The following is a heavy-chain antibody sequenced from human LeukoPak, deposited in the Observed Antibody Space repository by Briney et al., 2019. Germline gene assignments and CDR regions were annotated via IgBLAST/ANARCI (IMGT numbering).Heavy chain of an antibody. Sequence: PGRSLRLSCAASGFTFSSYAMSWVRQAPGKGLEWVSAISGSGGSTHYADSVKGRFTISRDNSKNTLYLQMNSLRAEDTAVYYCAKDRIFGVVIIQYYFDYWGQGTLVTVSS. CDR1: GFTFSSYA. CDR3: AKDRIFGVVIIQYYFDY. J-gene: IGHJ4*02. D-gene: IGHD3-3*01. V-gene: IGHV3-23*01. CDR2: ISGSGGST.